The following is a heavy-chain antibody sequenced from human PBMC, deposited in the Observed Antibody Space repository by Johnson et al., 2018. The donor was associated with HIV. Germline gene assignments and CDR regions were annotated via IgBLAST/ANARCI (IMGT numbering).Heavy chain of an antibody. V-gene: IGHV3-30*04. J-gene: IGHJ3*02. D-gene: IGHD1-14*01. CDR3: ARDQGELRRTHAFDI. Sequence: VQLAESGGGVVQPGRSPRLSCAASGFTFSSYAMHWVRQAPGKGLEWVAVISYDGSNKFYADSVKGRFTISRDNSKNTLYLQMNSLRHEDTAVYYCARDQGELRRTHAFDIWGQGTMVTVSS. CDR1: GFTFSSYA. CDR2: ISYDGSNK.